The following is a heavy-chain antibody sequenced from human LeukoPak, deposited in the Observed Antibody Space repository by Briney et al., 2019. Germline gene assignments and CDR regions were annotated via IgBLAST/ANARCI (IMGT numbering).Heavy chain of an antibody. CDR1: GYSFPSYG. CDR2: ISAYNGNT. V-gene: IGHV1-18*01. Sequence: ASVKVSCEASGYSFPSYGISWMRQAPGQGLEWMGWISAYNGNTKCAQKLQGRVTMTTDTSTTTAYMELRSLRSDDTAVYYCARGVGRLSGSYPNYYMDVWGKGTTVTVSS. CDR3: ARGVGRLSGSYPNYYMDV. J-gene: IGHJ6*03. D-gene: IGHD1-26*01.